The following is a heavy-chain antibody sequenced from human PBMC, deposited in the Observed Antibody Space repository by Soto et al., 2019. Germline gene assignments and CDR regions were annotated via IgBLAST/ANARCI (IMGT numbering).Heavy chain of an antibody. CDR1: GYTFSSYF. CDR3: ARGDCSGGNCPSGYYMDV. CDR2: INPSGGST. Sequence: RASVKVSCKASGYTFSSYFMHWVRLAPGQGLEWMGIINPSGGSTRYAQKFQGRVTVTRDTSTSTVYMELNSLGSEDTAVYYCARGDCSGGNCPSGYYMDVWGKGTTVTVSS. J-gene: IGHJ6*03. V-gene: IGHV1-46*03. D-gene: IGHD2-15*01.